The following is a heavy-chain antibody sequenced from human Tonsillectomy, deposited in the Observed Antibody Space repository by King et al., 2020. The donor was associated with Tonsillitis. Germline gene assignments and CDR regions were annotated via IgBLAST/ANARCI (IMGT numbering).Heavy chain of an antibody. Sequence: VQLVESGGGRVKPGGSLRLSCAASGFTLTNAWMSWVRQAPGKGLEWVGRIKSKTDGGTTDYVAPVKDRFNISIDDSKNTGYLQLKSLKSEDTAVYYCTIREPEDPVATSGFILPRAYSYGMAVWGPGTTVTVSS. CDR2: IKSKTDGGTT. J-gene: IGHJ6*02. CDR1: GFTLTNAW. V-gene: IGHV3-15*01. D-gene: IGHD1-14*01. CDR3: TIREPEDPVATSGFILPRAYSYGMAV.